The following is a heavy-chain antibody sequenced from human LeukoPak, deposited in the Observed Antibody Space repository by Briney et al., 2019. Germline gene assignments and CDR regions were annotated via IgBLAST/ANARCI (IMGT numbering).Heavy chain of an antibody. J-gene: IGHJ4*02. V-gene: IGHV4-39*01. Sequence: SETLSLTCTVSGGSISSSSYYWGWIRQPPGKGLEWIGSIYYSGSTYYNPSLKSRVTISVDTSKYQFSLKLSSVTAADTAVYYCARTRGSHIDYWGQGTLVTVSS. CDR2: IYYSGST. D-gene: IGHD3-16*01. CDR3: ARTRGSHIDY. CDR1: GGSISSSSYY.